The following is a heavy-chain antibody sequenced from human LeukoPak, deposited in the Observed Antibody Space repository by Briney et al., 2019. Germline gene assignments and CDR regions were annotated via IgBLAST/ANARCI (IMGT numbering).Heavy chain of an antibody. CDR2: ISYDGSNK. CDR3: AKGHKKLWYGELLIVGAFDI. D-gene: IGHD3-10*01. CDR1: GFTFSSYG. J-gene: IGHJ3*02. V-gene: IGHV3-30*18. Sequence: GRSLRLSCAASGFTFSSYGMHWVRQAPGKGLEWVAVISYDGSNKYYADSVKGRFTISRDNSKNTLYLQMNSLRAEDTAVYYCAKGHKKLWYGELLIVGAFDIWGQGTMVTVSS.